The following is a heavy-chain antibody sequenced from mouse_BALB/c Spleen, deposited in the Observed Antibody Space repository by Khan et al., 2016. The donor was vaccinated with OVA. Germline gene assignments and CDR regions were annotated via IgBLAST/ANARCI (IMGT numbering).Heavy chain of an antibody. CDR3: ARQPYYHYDVMDY. CDR1: GFSLTNYG. D-gene: IGHD2-10*01. Sequence: QVQLKESGPGLVAPSQSLSITCTISGFSLTNYGVHWVRQPPGKGLEWLVLMWSDGSTTYNSALKSRLTISKDNSKSQVFLKMNSLQTDDTAMYFCARQPYYHYDVMDYWGQGNSVTVSS. V-gene: IGHV2-6-1*01. CDR2: MWSDGST. J-gene: IGHJ4*01.